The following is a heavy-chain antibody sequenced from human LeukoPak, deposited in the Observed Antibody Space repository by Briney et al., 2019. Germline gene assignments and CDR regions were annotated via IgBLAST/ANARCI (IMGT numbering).Heavy chain of an antibody. Sequence: GGSLRLSCAASGFTFSSYEMNWVRQAPGKGLEWVSYISSSGSTIYYTDSVKGRFTIYRDNAKNSLYLQMNSPRAEDDAADYLGRDNGEQLLVFEFWGQGNLGPV. V-gene: IGHV3-48*03. D-gene: IGHD6-19*01. CDR1: GFTFSSYE. CDR2: ISSSGSTI. J-gene: IGHJ4*02. CDR3: GRDNGEQLLVFEF.